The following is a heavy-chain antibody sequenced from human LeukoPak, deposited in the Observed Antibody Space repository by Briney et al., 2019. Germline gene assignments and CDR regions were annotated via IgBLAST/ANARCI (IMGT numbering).Heavy chain of an antibody. CDR2: IRYDEVTK. CDR1: GLTFRDSG. CDR3: AADTEGVVVGY. J-gene: IGHJ4*02. Sequence: GESLRLSCAASGLTFRDSGMHWVRKVPGKGLGWVAFIRYDEVTKFSVDSVKGRFTISRDNSKSTLYLQMNSPRTDDTAVYYCAADTEGVVVGYWGLGTLVTVSS. D-gene: IGHD2-15*01. V-gene: IGHV3-30*02.